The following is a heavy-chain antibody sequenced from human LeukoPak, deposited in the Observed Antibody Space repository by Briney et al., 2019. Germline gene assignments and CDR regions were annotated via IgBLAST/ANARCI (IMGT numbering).Heavy chain of an antibody. CDR1: GYSFTSYW. CDR2: IYPGDSDT. Sequence: GESLKISCKGSGYSFTSYWIGWVRQMPGKGLERMGIIYPGDSDTRYSPSFQDQVTISADKSISTAYLQWSSLKASDTAMYYCARHHPGPGDTADWGDYWGQGTLVTVSS. J-gene: IGHJ4*02. V-gene: IGHV5-51*01. D-gene: IGHD7-27*01. CDR3: ARHHPGPGDTADWGDY.